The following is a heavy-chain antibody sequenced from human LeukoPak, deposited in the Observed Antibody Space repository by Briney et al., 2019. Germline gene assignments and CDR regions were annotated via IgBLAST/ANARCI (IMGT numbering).Heavy chain of an antibody. D-gene: IGHD6-13*01. CDR3: ARDAGIAAAGTGRGWFDP. CDR2: TYYRSKWYN. V-gene: IGHV6-1*01. CDR1: GDSVSSNSAA. Sequence: SQTLSLTCAISGDSVSSNSAAWNWIRQSPSRGLEWLGRTYYRSKWYNDYAVSVKSRITINPDTSKNQFSLQLNSVTPEDTAVYYCARDAGIAAAGTGRGWFDPWGQGTLVTVSS. J-gene: IGHJ5*02.